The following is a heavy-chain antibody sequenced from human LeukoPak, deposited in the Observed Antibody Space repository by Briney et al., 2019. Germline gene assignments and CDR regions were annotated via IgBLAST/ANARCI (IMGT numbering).Heavy chain of an antibody. CDR1: GFTFSSYS. V-gene: IGHV3-21*01. Sequence: GGSLRLSCAASGFTFSSYSMNWVRQAPGKGLEWVSSISSSSSYIYYADSVKGRFTISRDNSKNTLYLQVNSLRAEDTAVYYCARDYLDWYFDLWGRGTLVTVSS. CDR3: ARDYLDWYFDL. CDR2: ISSSSSYI. J-gene: IGHJ2*01.